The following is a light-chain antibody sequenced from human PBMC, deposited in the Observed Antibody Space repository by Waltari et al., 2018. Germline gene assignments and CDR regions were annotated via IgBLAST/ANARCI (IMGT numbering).Light chain of an antibody. J-gene: IGLJ1*01. CDR3: CSFAGYGIYV. V-gene: IGLV2-23*02. CDR2: DIT. Sequence: WYQRHPGRAPRLLIYDITQRPSVISDRFSGSKSGKTASLTISGLQAEDEADYYCCSFAGYGIYVFGSGTHVTVL.